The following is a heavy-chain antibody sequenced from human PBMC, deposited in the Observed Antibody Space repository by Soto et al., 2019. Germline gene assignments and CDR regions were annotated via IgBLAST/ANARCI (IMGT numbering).Heavy chain of an antibody. Sequence: SETLSLTCAVSGGSISSGGYSWSWIRQPPGKGLEWIGYIYHSGSTYYNPSLKSRVTISVDRSKNHFSLKLTSVTAADTAVYYCARSEATVLDYWGQGTLVTVSS. CDR2: IYHSGST. V-gene: IGHV4-30-2*01. CDR1: GGSISSGGYS. D-gene: IGHD4-17*01. J-gene: IGHJ4*02. CDR3: ARSEATVLDY.